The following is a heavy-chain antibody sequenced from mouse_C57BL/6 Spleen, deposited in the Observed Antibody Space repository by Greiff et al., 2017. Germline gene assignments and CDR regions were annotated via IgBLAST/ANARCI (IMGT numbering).Heavy chain of an antibody. CDR1: GFNIKDYY. D-gene: IGHD2-5*01. CDR3: TTYYSNPGFAY. J-gene: IGHJ3*01. Sequence: EVKLQESGAELVRPGASVKLSCTASGFNIKDYYMHWVKQRPEQGLEWIGRIDPEDGDTEYAPKFQGKATMTADTSSNPAYLQLSSLTSEDTAVYYCTTYYSNPGFAYWGQGTLVTVSA. V-gene: IGHV14-1*01. CDR2: IDPEDGDT.